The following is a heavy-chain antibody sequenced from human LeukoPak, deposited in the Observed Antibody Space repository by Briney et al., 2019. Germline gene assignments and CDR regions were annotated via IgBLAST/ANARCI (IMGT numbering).Heavy chain of an antibody. CDR3: AKGGFHGITVAGIDY. J-gene: IGHJ4*02. V-gene: IGHV3-30*18. CDR1: GFTFSSYG. D-gene: IGHD6-19*01. CDR2: ISYDGSNK. Sequence: PGRSLRLSCAASGFTFSSYGVHWVRQAPGKGLEWVAVISYDGSNKYYADSVKGRFTISRDNSKNTLYLQMNSLRAEDTAVYYCAKGGFHGITVAGIDYWGQGTLVTVSS.